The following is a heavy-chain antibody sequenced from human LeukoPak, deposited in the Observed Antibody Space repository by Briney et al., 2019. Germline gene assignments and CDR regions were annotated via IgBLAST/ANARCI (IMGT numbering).Heavy chain of an antibody. CDR3: ARFEWGPDYGDYVRYDAFDI. V-gene: IGHV1-2*02. Sequence: ASVKVSCKASGYTFTGYYMHWVRQAPGQGLEWMGWINPNSGGTNYAQKFQGRVTMTGDTSISTAYMELSRLRSDDTAVYYCARFEWGPDYGDYVRYDAFDIWGQGTMITVSS. D-gene: IGHD4-17*01. J-gene: IGHJ3*02. CDR1: GYTFTGYY. CDR2: INPNSGGT.